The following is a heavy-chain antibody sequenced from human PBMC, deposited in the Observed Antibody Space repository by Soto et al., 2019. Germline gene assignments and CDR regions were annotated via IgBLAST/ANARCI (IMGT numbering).Heavy chain of an antibody. J-gene: IGHJ2*01. CDR1: GFTFRSYA. Sequence: DVQLLESGGGLVQPGGSLRLSCAASGFTFRSYAMSWVRQAPGKGLEWVSGISGSGISTHYADSVKGRFTVSRDNSKNTLSLQMISLRAEAAAVCNCAKGPVGPDWHFALWGRGTMVTVSS. CDR3: AKGPVGPDWHFAL. V-gene: IGHV3-23*01. CDR2: ISGSGIST.